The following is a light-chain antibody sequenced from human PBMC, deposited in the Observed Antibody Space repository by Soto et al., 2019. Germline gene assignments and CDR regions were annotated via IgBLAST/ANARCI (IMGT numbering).Light chain of an antibody. CDR2: GAS. V-gene: IGKV3-20*01. Sequence: EIVMTQSPATLSVSPGERATLSCRASQIVSDNYLAWYQQKPGQAPRLFVYGASSRATGVPDRFSASGSGTDFTLTISRLEPEDFAVYYCQQYAKAPLTFGQGTKVDIK. CDR1: QIVSDNY. J-gene: IGKJ1*01. CDR3: QQYAKAPLT.